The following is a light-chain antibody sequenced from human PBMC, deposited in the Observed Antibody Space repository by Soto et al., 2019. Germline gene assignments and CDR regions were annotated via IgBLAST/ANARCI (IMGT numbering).Light chain of an antibody. CDR1: TSDIGTYNY. CDR2: DVS. J-gene: IGLJ2*01. CDR3: TSFTSSGNVV. Sequence: QSALTQPASVSGSPGQSVTISCIGSTSDIGTYNYVSWYQKHPGKAPKLLIYDVSNRPSGVFNRFSGSKSGNTASLTISGLQAEDEADYYCTSFTSSGNVVFVGGTKLTVL. V-gene: IGLV2-14*01.